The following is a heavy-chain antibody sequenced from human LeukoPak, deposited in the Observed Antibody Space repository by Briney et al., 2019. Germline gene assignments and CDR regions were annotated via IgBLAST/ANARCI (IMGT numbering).Heavy chain of an antibody. CDR3: ARGQRITMTD. D-gene: IGHD3-22*01. J-gene: IGHJ4*02. CDR1: GGSFSAYY. CDR2: INHSGST. V-gene: IGHV4-34*01. Sequence: SETLSLTCAIYGGSFSAYYWSWIRQPPGKGLEWIGEINHSGSTNYNPSLKSRVAISVDTSRNQFSLRLSSVTAADTAVYYCARGQRITMTDWGQGTLVTVSS.